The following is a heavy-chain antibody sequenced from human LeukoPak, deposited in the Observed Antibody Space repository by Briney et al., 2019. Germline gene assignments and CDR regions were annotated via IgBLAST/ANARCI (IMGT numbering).Heavy chain of an antibody. CDR2: IYYSGST. CDR3: ARDYGDYYFDY. Sequence: SETLSLTCTASGVSISSYYWSWIRQPPGKGLEWIGYIYYSGSTNYNPSLKNRVTISVDTSKNQFSLKLSSVTAADTAVYYCARDYGDYYFDYWGQGTLVTVSS. D-gene: IGHD4-17*01. CDR1: GVSISSYY. J-gene: IGHJ4*02. V-gene: IGHV4-59*12.